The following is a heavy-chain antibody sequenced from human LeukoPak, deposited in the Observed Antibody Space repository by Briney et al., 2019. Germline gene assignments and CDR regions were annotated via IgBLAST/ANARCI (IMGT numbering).Heavy chain of an antibody. V-gene: IGHV1-69*13. CDR1: GGTFSSFA. CDR2: IIPRSATA. Sequence: ASVKVSCKASGGTFSSFALIWVRQAPGQGLEWMGGIIPRSATAKYAQRFQGRVTITADESTSTAYMELSSLTSEGTAIYYCASGNDLFTEYLTWFDPWGQGTLVTVSS. CDR3: ASGNDLFTEYLTWFDP. J-gene: IGHJ5*02. D-gene: IGHD3-9*01.